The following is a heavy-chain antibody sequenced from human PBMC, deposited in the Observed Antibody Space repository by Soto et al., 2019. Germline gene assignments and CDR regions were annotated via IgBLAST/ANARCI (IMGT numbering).Heavy chain of an antibody. V-gene: IGHV3-53*01. J-gene: IGHJ4*02. CDR3: ARGDFDC. CDR2: FFAGGDT. Sequence: EVQLVESGGGLIQPGGSLKLSCAASGITVTTEDMSWVRQAPGKGLEWVSIFFAGGDTYYADSVKGRFTISRDNPKNTLYLQINSLRAEDTAVYFCARGDFDCWGQGTLVTVSS. CDR1: GITVTTED.